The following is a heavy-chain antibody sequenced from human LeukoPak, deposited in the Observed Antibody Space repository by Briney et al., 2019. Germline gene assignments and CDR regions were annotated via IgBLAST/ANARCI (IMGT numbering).Heavy chain of an antibody. V-gene: IGHV1-24*01. CDR2: SDPEDGEI. D-gene: IGHD6-19*01. CDR1: GYTLTQLS. CDR3: ATGFISGPRIADF. Sequence: ASVKVSCKVSGYTLTQLSMHWVRQAPGKGLEWMGRSDPEDGEIIYAQKFQGRVTLTGDTLTDTAYMELSSLRSEDTAVYYCATGFISGPRIADFWGQGTPVTVSS. J-gene: IGHJ4*02.